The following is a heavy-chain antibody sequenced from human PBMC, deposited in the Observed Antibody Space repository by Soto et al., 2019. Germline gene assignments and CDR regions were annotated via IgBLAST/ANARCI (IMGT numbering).Heavy chain of an antibody. Sequence: NPSETLSLTCAVYGGSFSGYYWSWIRQPPGKGLEWIGEINHSGSTNYNPSLKSRVTISVDTSKNQFSLKLSSVTAADTAVYYCARVWSYFNFDYWGQGTLVTVSS. CDR1: GGSFSGYY. V-gene: IGHV4-34*01. D-gene: IGHD1-26*01. CDR2: INHSGST. J-gene: IGHJ4*02. CDR3: ARVWSYFNFDY.